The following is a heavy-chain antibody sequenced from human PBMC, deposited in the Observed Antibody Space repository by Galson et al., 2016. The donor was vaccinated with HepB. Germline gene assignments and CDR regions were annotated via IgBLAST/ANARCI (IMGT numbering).Heavy chain of an antibody. CDR1: GFTFSRYE. CDR2: ISSSGTTI. V-gene: IGHV3-48*03. Sequence: SLRLSCAASGFTFSRYEMNWVRQAPGKGLEWVSYISSSGTTIYYADSVKGRITISRDNAKNSLYLQMNSLRAEDPAVYYCAREPGRLDDRFTVPPKNPDYWGQGTLVTVSS. D-gene: IGHD3-16*02. J-gene: IGHJ4*02. CDR3: AREPGRLDDRFTVPPKNPDY.